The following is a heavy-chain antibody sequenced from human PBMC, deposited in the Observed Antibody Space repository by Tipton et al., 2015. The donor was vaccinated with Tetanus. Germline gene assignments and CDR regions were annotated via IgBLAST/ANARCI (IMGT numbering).Heavy chain of an antibody. CDR3: AKDQDYGDYFGVDY. Sequence: SLRLSCAASGFTFSSYAMSWVRQALGKGLEWVSALSGSGGSTYYADSVKGRFTISRDNSKNTLYLQMNSLRAEDTAVYFCAKDQDYGDYFGVDYWGQGTLVTVSS. J-gene: IGHJ4*02. CDR2: LSGSGGST. D-gene: IGHD4-17*01. CDR1: GFTFSSYA. V-gene: IGHV3-23*01.